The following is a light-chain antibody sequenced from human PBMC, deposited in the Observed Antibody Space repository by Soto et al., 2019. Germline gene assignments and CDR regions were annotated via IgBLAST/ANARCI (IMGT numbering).Light chain of an antibody. J-gene: IGKJ4*01. CDR2: GAS. CDR3: QQYGRSLLT. V-gene: IGKV3-20*01. CDR1: QSVSSSQ. Sequence: EIVLTQSPVTLSFSPCEIATLSCSSSQSVSSSQLAWYQQKPGQAPRLLIYGASSRATGIPDRFSGSGSGTDFTLTISRLEPEDFAVYYCQQYGRSLLTFGGGTKVDIK.